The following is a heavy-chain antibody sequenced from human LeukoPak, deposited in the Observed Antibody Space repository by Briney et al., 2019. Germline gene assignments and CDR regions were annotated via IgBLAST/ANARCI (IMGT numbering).Heavy chain of an antibody. J-gene: IGHJ4*02. CDR2: ISSSSSYI. Sequence: PGGSLRLSCAASGFTFSSYSMNWVRQAPGKGLEWVSSISSSSSYIYYADSVKGRFTIPRDNAKNSLYLQMNSLRAEDTAVYYCARDSPATYYYDSSGYYYGYWGQGTLVTVSS. V-gene: IGHV3-21*01. D-gene: IGHD3-22*01. CDR1: GFTFSSYS. CDR3: ARDSPATYYYDSSGYYYGY.